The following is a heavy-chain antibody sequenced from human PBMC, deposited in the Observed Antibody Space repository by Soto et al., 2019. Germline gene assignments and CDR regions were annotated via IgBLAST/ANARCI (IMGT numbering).Heavy chain of an antibody. CDR3: ATTRGYYDFCSLPLPPYYYYSYGMDF. D-gene: IGHD3-3*01. CDR1: GDTFSTYT. CDR2: IIPRSGTS. J-gene: IGHJ6*02. V-gene: IGHV1-69*13. Sequence: ASVKVSCKASGDTFSTYTITWVRQAPGQGLEWMGGIIPRSGTSNYAQKFQGRVTITADESTSTDYMELSSLRSEDTAVYYSATTRGYYDFCSLPLPPYYYYSYGMDFCGQGTMVTVSS.